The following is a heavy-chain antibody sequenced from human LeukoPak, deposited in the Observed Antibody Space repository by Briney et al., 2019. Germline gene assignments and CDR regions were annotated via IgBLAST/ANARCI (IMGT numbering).Heavy chain of an antibody. CDR1: GGSFSGYY. V-gene: IGHV4-34*01. CDR3: ARGRGGSYYPPYFDY. D-gene: IGHD1-26*01. J-gene: IGHJ4*02. CDR2: INHSGST. Sequence: SETLSLTCAVYGGSFSGYYWSWIREPPGKGLEGGGEINHSGSTNYNPSLKSRVTISVDTSKNQFSLKLSSVTAADTAVYYCARGRGGSYYPPYFDYWGQGTLVTVSS.